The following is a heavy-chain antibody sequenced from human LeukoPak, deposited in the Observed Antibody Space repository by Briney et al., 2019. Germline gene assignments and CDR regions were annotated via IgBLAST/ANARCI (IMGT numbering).Heavy chain of an antibody. Sequence: GGSLRLSCAASGFTFSNYAMSWVRQAPGKGLEWDSGISGSAGSTYYADSVKGRFTISRDNAKNSLYLQMNSLRAEDTALYYCAKVRASSGWFDYFDYWGQGTLVTVSS. D-gene: IGHD6-19*01. CDR1: GFTFSNYA. V-gene: IGHV3-23*01. J-gene: IGHJ4*02. CDR3: AKVRASSGWFDYFDY. CDR2: ISGSAGST.